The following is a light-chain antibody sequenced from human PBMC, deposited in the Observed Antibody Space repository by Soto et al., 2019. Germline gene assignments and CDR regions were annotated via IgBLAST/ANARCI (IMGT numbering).Light chain of an antibody. CDR3: QPYQTYSQ. J-gene: IGKJ1*01. V-gene: IGKV1-5*03. CDR1: QSINTW. CDR2: KAS. Sequence: DIQMTQSPSTLSASVGDRVTITCRASQSINTWLAWYQLKPGRAPKLLIYKASTLESGVSSRFSGSGSGTEFTITISSLQPDDFATYYCQPYQTYSQFGQGTKVEIK.